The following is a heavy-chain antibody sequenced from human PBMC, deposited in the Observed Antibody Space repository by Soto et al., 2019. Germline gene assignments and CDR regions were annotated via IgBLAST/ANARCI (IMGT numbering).Heavy chain of an antibody. J-gene: IGHJ4*02. V-gene: IGHV3-30*03. CDR3: ASEENVLRYFDWSLSFDY. Sequence: PGGSLRLSCAASGFTFSSYGMHWVRQAPGKGLEWVAVISYDGSNKYYADSVKGRFTISRDNSKNTLYLQMNSLRAEDTAVYYCASEENVLRYFDWSLSFDYWGQGTLVTV. CDR2: ISYDGSNK. CDR1: GFTFSSYG. D-gene: IGHD3-9*01.